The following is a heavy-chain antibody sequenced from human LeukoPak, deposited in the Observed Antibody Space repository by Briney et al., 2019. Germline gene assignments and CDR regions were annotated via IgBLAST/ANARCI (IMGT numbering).Heavy chain of an antibody. D-gene: IGHD3-3*02. CDR1: GYTFTSYD. CDR3: ARGLSPLADY. Sequence: ASVKVSCKASGYTFTSYDINWVRQATGQGLEWMGWMNPNSGNTGYAQEFQGRVTMTRNTSISTAYMEPSSLRSEDTAVYYCARGLSPLADYWGQGTLVTVSS. V-gene: IGHV1-8*01. CDR2: MNPNSGNT. J-gene: IGHJ4*02.